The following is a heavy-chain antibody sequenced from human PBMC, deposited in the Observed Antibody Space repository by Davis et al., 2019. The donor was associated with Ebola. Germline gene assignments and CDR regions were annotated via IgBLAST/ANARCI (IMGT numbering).Heavy chain of an antibody. CDR1: GGSISSYY. CDR3: ARHMYYYDSSGYGRGNFDY. Sequence: MPSETLSLTCTVSGGSISSYYWSWIRQPPGKGLEWIGYIYYSGSTNYHPSLKSRVTISVDTSKNQFSLKLSSVTAADTAVYYCARHMYYYDSSGYGRGNFDYWGQGTLVTVSS. D-gene: IGHD3-22*01. CDR2: IYYSGST. V-gene: IGHV4-59*08. J-gene: IGHJ4*02.